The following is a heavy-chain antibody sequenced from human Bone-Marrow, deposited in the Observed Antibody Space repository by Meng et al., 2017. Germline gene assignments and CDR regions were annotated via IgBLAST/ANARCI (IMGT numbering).Heavy chain of an antibody. CDR1: GGTFSDYY. D-gene: IGHD5-18*01. CDR3: ARQGDTAMATFDY. V-gene: IGHV4-34*01. J-gene: IGHJ4*02. Sequence: QVQLQQWGAGLLKPSETLSLTCAVYGGTFSDYYWSWIRQPPGKGLEWIGEINHSGGTKYTPSLESRVTISIDTSKNQFSLKLSSVTAADTAIYYCARQGDTAMATFDYWCQGALVTVSS. CDR2: INHSGGT.